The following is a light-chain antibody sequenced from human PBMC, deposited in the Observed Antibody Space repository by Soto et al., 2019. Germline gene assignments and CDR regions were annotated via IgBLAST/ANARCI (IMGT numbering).Light chain of an antibody. J-gene: IGKJ1*01. Sequence: VIWMTQSPCVGSASTGDRGTSSCLMSQGISSYFAWYQQKPGKAPELLIYAASTLQSGVPSRFSGSGSGTDFTLTISCLQSEDFATYYCQQYYSFPWTFGQGTKVDI. CDR1: QGISSY. V-gene: IGKV1D-8*01. CDR3: QQYYSFPWT. CDR2: AAS.